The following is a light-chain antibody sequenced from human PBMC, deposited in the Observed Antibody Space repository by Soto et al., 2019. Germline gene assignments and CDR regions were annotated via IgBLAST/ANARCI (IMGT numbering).Light chain of an antibody. CDR1: QGIDSS. V-gene: IGKV1-13*02. Sequence: AILLTQSPSSLSASVGDRVTITCRASQGIDSSFAWYQEKPGKAPKLLIYAASSLQSGVPSRFSGSGSGTDFTLTISSLQPEDVATYYCQKYYSAPLTFGGGTKVVIK. J-gene: IGKJ4*01. CDR3: QKYYSAPLT. CDR2: AAS.